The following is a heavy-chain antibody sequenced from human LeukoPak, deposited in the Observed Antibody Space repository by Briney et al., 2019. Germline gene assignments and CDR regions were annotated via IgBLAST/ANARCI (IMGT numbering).Heavy chain of an antibody. V-gene: IGHV4-34*01. J-gene: IGHJ6*02. CDR1: GGSFSGYY. CDR2: INHSGST. Sequence: PSETLSLTCAVYGGSFSGYYWSWIRQPPGKGLEWIGEINHSGSTNYNPSLKSRVTISVDTSKNQFSLKLSSVTAADTAVYYCARGSSVTGTRYVLYYYYGMDVWGQGTTVTVSS. D-gene: IGHD1-7*01. CDR3: ARGSSVTGTRYVLYYYYGMDV.